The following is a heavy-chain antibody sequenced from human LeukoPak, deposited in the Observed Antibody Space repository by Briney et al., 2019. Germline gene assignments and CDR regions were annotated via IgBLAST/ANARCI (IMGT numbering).Heavy chain of an antibody. Sequence: GGSLRLSCVVSGFSFSSYEMNWVRQAPGKGLEWVSYITANSDTRYYADSVKGRFTISRDNAKNSLYLQMNSLRAEDTAVYYCAKDHHDIVVVPAEYFQHWGQGTLVTVSS. CDR3: AKDHHDIVVVPAEYFQH. CDR2: ITANSDTR. V-gene: IGHV3-48*03. CDR1: GFSFSSYE. J-gene: IGHJ1*01. D-gene: IGHD2-2*01.